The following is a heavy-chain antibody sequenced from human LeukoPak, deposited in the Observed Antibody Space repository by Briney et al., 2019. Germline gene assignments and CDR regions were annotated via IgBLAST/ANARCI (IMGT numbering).Heavy chain of an antibody. V-gene: IGHV3-21*01. CDR1: GFTFSSFT. CDR2: ISSSSTYI. Sequence: PGGSLRLSCAASGFTFSSFTINWVRQAPGKGLEWVSSISSSSTYIDYVDSVKGRFTISRDDAKNSLYLQMNSLRAGDTAVYYCARTYGYYYYMDVWGKGTTVTVSS. J-gene: IGHJ6*03. CDR3: ARTYGYYYYMDV. D-gene: IGHD3-10*01.